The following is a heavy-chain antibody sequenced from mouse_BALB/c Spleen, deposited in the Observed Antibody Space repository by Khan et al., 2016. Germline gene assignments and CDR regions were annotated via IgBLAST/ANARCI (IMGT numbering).Heavy chain of an antibody. CDR1: GFTFTDYY. V-gene: IGHV7-3*02. Sequence: EVELVESGGGLVQPGGSLRLSCTSSGFTFTDYYMSWVRQPPGEALEWLGFVRNKANGYTTEYSASVKGHFTISRDNSQSILYLQMYTLRAEDSATYYCARVLNDGYYWYFDVWGAGTTVTVSS. D-gene: IGHD2-3*01. CDR2: VRNKANGYTT. CDR3: ARVLNDGYYWYFDV. J-gene: IGHJ1*01.